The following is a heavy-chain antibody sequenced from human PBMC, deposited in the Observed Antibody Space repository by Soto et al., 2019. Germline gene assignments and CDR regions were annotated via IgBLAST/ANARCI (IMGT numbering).Heavy chain of an antibody. J-gene: IGHJ4*02. CDR1: XXXXXISX. D-gene: IGHD2-2*01. Sequence: GASVKVSCKTSXXXXXISXVXXXXXXRGHRLQWIGWIDVGSANANYAQMLQERVTISRDMSTSTAYMELSSLRPEDTALYYCAKHHAPLPAAFSYWGQGILVT. CDR2: IDVGSANA. CDR3: AKHHAPLPAAFSY. V-gene: IGHV1-58*01.